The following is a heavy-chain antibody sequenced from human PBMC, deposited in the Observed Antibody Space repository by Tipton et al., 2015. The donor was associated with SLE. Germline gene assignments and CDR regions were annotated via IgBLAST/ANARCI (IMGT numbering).Heavy chain of an antibody. V-gene: IGHV4-39*01. Sequence: TLSLTCTVSAGSITSSSYYWAWIRQPPGKGLEWIGPIYHSGSTYYNPSLTSRVTISVDTSKNQFSLKLRSVTAADTAVYYCARLKGRLELPGYHYYMDVWGKGTTVTVSS. J-gene: IGHJ6*03. CDR1: AGSITSSSYY. CDR3: ARLKGRLELPGYHYYMDV. CDR2: IYHSGST. D-gene: IGHD1-7*01.